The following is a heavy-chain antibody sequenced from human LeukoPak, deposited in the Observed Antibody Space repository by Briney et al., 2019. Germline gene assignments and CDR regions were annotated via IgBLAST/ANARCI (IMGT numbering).Heavy chain of an antibody. CDR1: GFTFSSYW. CDR3: AAGPN. J-gene: IGHJ4*02. V-gene: IGHV3-7*01. Sequence: GGSLRLSCAASGFTFSSYWMSWVRQAPGKGLEWVANIKQDGSEKYYVDSVKGRFTISRDNSKNTLYLQNSLRAEDTAVYYCAAGPNWGQGTLVTVSS. CDR2: IKQDGSEK.